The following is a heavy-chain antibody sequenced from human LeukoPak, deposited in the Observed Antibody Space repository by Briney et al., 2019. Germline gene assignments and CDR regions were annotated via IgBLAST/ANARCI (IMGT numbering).Heavy chain of an antibody. D-gene: IGHD3-16*02. CDR1: GFTFSTYA. J-gene: IGHJ3*02. CDR3: AKGKRSYRQGAFDI. V-gene: IGHV3-23*01. CDR2: ICGSGGST. Sequence: GGSLRLSCAASGFTFSTYAMNWVRQAPGKGLEWVSSICGSGGSTYYADSVKGRFTISRDNSKNTLYLQMNSLRAEDTAVYYCAKGKRSYRQGAFDIWGQGTTVTVSS.